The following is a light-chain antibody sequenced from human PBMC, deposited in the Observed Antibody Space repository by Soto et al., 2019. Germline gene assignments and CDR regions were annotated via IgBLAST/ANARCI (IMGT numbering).Light chain of an antibody. CDR1: QSVSANY. J-gene: IGKJ1*01. CDR3: QHYGTSTRT. V-gene: IGKV3-20*01. Sequence: EIVLTQSPGTLSLSPGESATLSCRATQSVSANYLAWYQQKPGQAPRLLIYAASSRATDIPARFSGSGSGTDFTLAISRLEPADFAVYWCQHYGTSTRTFGQGTKVEIK. CDR2: AAS.